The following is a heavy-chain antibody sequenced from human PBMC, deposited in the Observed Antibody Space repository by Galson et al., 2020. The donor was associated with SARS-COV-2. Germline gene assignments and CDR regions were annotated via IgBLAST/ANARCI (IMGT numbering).Heavy chain of an antibody. D-gene: IGHD3-10*01. CDR2: INPNSGGT. CDR3: ARERGLVRGVRIRHGMDV. CDR1: GYTFSDYY. J-gene: IGHJ6*02. Sequence: ASVKVSCKASGYTFSDYYVHWVRQAPGQGLEWMGWINPNSGGTNYAQKFQGRVTMTWDTSTSTAYMELSRLRSDDTAVYYCARERGLVRGVRIRHGMDVWGQGTTVTVSS. V-gene: IGHV1-2*02.